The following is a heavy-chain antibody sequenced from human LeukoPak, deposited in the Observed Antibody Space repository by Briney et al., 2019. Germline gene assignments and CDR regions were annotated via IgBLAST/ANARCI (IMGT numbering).Heavy chain of an antibody. D-gene: IGHD4-17*01. V-gene: IGHV1-3*01. CDR3: GRSDYGDYGITY. CDR1: GYTFTSYS. J-gene: IGHJ4*02. CDR2: INAGNGNT. Sequence: ASVKVSCKTSGYTFTSYSIHWVRQAPGQRLEWMGWINAGNGNTKYSQKFQGRVTITRDTSASTVYMELTSLRSEDTAVYYCGRSDYGDYGITYWGQGTLVTVSS.